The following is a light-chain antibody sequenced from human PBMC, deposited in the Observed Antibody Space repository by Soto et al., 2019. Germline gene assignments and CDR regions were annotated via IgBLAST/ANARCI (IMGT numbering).Light chain of an antibody. CDR3: QQYGNSPIT. V-gene: IGKV3-20*01. Sequence: EIVMTQSPATLSVSPGERATLSFSASRDVRAAYVAWYQHKSGQAPRLLIYGASSRDAGIPDRFSGRGSGTDFTLTVNRLEPEDFAVYYCQQYGNSPITFGQGTRLEIK. CDR2: GAS. J-gene: IGKJ5*01. CDR1: RDVRAAY.